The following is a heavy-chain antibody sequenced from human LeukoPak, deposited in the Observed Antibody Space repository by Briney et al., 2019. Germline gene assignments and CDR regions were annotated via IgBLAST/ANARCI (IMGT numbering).Heavy chain of an antibody. CDR1: GFTFSSYG. D-gene: IGHD2-2*01. J-gene: IGHJ3*02. V-gene: IGHV3-30*03. CDR2: ISYDGSNK. CDR3: ASADIVVVPAAPGFGAFDI. Sequence: GRSLRLSCAASGFTFSSYGMHWVRQAPGKGLEWVAVISYDGSNKYYADSVKGRFTISRDNSKNTLYLQMNSLRAEDTAVYYCASADIVVVPAAPGFGAFDIWGQGTMVTVSS.